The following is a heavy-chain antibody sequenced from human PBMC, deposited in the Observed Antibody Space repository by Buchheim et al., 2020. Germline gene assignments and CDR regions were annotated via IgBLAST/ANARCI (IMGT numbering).Heavy chain of an antibody. CDR3: AKEEVPNDY. CDR1: GFTFSNSA. Sequence: EAQLLESGGGLVQPGGSLRLSCAVSGFTFSNSAMTWVRQAPGKGLEWVSAISRSGDTTYYADSVMGRFTISRDTSKNTLYLQMNSLRVDETAVYYCAKEEVPNDYGGLGTL. V-gene: IGHV3-23*01. CDR2: ISRSGDTT. J-gene: IGHJ4*02.